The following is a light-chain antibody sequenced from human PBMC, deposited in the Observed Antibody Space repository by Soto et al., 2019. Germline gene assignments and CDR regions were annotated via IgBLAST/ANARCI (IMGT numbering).Light chain of an antibody. CDR2: AAS. J-gene: IGKJ5*01. Sequence: DIPMTQSPSSLSASVGDRVTITCRASQSISSYLNWYQQKPGKAPKLLIYAASSLQSGVPSRFSGGGSGTDFTLTISSLQPEDFATYYCQQSYSTAITFGQGTRLEIK. CDR1: QSISSY. CDR3: QQSYSTAIT. V-gene: IGKV1-39*01.